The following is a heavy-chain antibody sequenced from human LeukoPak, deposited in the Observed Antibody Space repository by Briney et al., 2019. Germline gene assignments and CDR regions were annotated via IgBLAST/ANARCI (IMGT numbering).Heavy chain of an antibody. CDR3: AKNDLGYCSGGSCYVDY. D-gene: IGHD2-15*01. CDR1: GFTFSSYA. J-gene: IGHJ4*02. V-gene: IGHV3-23*01. CDR2: ISGSGGST. Sequence: GGSLRLSCADSGFTFSSYAMSWVRQAPGKGLEWVSAISGSGGSTYYADSVKGRFTISRDNSKNTLYLQMNSLRAEDTAVYYCAKNDLGYCSGGSCYVDYWGQGTLVTVSS.